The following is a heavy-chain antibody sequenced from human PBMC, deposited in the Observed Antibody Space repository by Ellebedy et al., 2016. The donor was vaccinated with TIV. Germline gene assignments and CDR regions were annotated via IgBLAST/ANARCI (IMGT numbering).Heavy chain of an antibody. CDR2: IYYSGST. CDR1: GGSFSGYY. J-gene: IGHJ6*02. V-gene: IGHV4-31*11. CDR3: ARDQASTTFYGMDV. Sequence: SETLSLTCAVYGGSFSGYYWSWIRQHPGKGLEWIGYIYYSGSTYYNPSLKSRVTISVDTSKNQFSLKLSSVTAADTAVYYCARDQASTTFYGMDVWGQGTTDTVSS. D-gene: IGHD2/OR15-2a*01.